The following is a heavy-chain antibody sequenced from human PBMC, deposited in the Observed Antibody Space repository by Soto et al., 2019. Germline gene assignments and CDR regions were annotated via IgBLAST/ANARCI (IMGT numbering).Heavy chain of an antibody. Sequence: GGSLRLSCAASGFTFSSYAMHWVRQAPGKGLEWVAVISYDGSNKYYADSVKGRFTISRDNSKNTLYLQMNSLRAEDTAVYYCAEWGTTMTTVVMGAFDIWGQGTMVTVSS. CDR2: ISYDGSNK. J-gene: IGHJ3*02. D-gene: IGHD4-17*01. CDR3: AEWGTTMTTVVMGAFDI. V-gene: IGHV3-30-3*01. CDR1: GFTFSSYA.